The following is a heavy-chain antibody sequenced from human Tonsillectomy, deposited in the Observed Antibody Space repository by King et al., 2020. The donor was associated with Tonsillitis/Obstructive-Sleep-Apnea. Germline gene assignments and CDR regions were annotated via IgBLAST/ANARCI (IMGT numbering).Heavy chain of an antibody. CDR1: GFTFDDYA. CDR3: AKDGDSGGNLAYFDY. D-gene: IGHD4-23*01. CDR2: ITWSSGSI. V-gene: IGHV3-9*01. Sequence: QLVQSGGVLVQPGRSLRLSCAASGFTFDDYAMHWVRQAPGKGLEWVSGITWSSGSIRYADSVKGRFTISRDNAKNSLYLQMNSLRAEDTALYYCAKDGDSGGNLAYFDYWGRGTLVTVSS. J-gene: IGHJ4*02.